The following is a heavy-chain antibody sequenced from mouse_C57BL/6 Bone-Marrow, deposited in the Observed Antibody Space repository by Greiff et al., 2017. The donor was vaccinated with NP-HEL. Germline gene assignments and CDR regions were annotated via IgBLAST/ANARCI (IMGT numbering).Heavy chain of an antibody. CDR3: AGEAAVVAIRYFEV. V-gene: IGHV1-53*01. J-gene: IGHJ1*03. CDR2: INPSNGGT. D-gene: IGHD1-1*02. CDR1: GYTFTSYW. Sequence: QVQLKQPGTELVKPGASVKLSCKASGYTFTSYWMHWVKQRPGQGLEWIGNINPSNGGTNYNEKFKSKATLTVDKSSSTAYMQLSSLTSEDSAVFYCAGEAAVVAIRYFEVGGTGTTVTVSS.